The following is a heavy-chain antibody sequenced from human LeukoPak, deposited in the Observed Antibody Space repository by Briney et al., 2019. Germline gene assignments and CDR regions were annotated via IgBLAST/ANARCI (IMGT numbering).Heavy chain of an antibody. CDR3: VRKFATGD. CDR1: GFTFSSHL. D-gene: IGHD1-14*01. V-gene: IGHV3-74*01. CDR2: VKSDGTAT. J-gene: IGHJ4*02. Sequence: GGSLRLSCAASGFTFSSHLMHWVRQAQGTGLVWVSSVKSDGTATNYADSVKGRFTISRDNAKNTLYLQMNSLRVEDTAVYYCVRKFATGDWGQGTLVTVSS.